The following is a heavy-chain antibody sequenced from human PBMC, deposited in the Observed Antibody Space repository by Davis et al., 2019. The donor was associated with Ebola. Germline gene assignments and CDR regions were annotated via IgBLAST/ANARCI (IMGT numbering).Heavy chain of an antibody. V-gene: IGHV4-59*11. Sequence: PSETLSLTCTVSGGSISSHYWSWIRQPPGKGLEWIGYIYYSGSTNYNPSLKSRVTISVDTSKNQFSLKLSSVTAADTAVYYCARAPRIAAAGQRSRKYYYYYMDVWGKGTTVTVSS. CDR2: IYYSGST. CDR3: ARAPRIAAAGQRSRKYYYYYMDV. D-gene: IGHD6-13*01. CDR1: GGSISSHY. J-gene: IGHJ6*03.